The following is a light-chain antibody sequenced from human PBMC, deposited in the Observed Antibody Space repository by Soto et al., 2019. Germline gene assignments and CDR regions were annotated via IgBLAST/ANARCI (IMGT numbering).Light chain of an antibody. CDR1: SSNIGTYS. CDR3: AAWNDSLNGCV. V-gene: IGLV1-44*01. J-gene: IGLJ1*01. Sequence: QSGLTQPPSASGTPGQMVTISCSGSSSNIGTYSVSWYQQFPGTAPRLLIYSDNQRPSGVPDRFSASKSGASASLAISGLQSEDEADFYCAAWNDSLNGCVFGTATKVTVL. CDR2: SDN.